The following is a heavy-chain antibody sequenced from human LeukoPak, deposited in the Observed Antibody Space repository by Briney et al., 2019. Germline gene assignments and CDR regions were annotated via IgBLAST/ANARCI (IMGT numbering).Heavy chain of an antibody. V-gene: IGHV3-66*01. Sequence: GGSLRLSCAASGFTVSSNYMSWVRQAPGKGLEWVSVIYSGGSTYYADSVKGRFTISRDNAKNSLYLQMNSLRAEDTAVYYCARVGQNVVFDIWGQGTMVTVSS. CDR2: IYSGGST. D-gene: IGHD2-15*01. CDR1: GFTVSSNY. J-gene: IGHJ3*02. CDR3: ARVGQNVVFDI.